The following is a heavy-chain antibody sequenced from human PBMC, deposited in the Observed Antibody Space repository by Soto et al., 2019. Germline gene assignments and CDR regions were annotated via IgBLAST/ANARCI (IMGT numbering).Heavy chain of an antibody. CDR2: ISSRSSVI. CDR1: GFTFSSYS. V-gene: IGHV3-21*01. Sequence: PGGSLRLSCVDSGFTFSSYSMNWVRQAPGKGLEWVASISSRSSVIWYADSLKGRFTISRDNSKNTLYLQMNSLRAEDTAVYYCARDKLWFGELLYYDAFDIWGQGTMDTVSS. J-gene: IGHJ3*02. D-gene: IGHD3-10*01. CDR3: ARDKLWFGELLYYDAFDI.